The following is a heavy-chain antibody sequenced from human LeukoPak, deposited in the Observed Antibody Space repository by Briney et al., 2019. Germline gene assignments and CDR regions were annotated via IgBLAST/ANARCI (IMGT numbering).Heavy chain of an antibody. Sequence: QPGGSLRLSCAASGFTFSSYAMHWVRQAPGKGLEWVAVISYDGSNKYYADSVKGRFTISRDNAKNSLYLQMNSLRAEDTAVYYCARAEEGYCSGGSCYGPSDYWGQGTLVTVSS. CDR2: ISYDGSNK. J-gene: IGHJ4*02. V-gene: IGHV3-30-3*01. CDR1: GFTFSSYA. CDR3: ARAEEGYCSGGSCYGPSDY. D-gene: IGHD2-15*01.